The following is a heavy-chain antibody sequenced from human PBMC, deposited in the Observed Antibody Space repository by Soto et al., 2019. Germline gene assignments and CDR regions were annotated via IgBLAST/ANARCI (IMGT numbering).Heavy chain of an antibody. J-gene: IGHJ6*02. CDR3: ARARIVAVSGRTGGYYYYAMDL. CDR2: VIPRFGTT. V-gene: IGHV1-69*01. CDR1: GGTFTSYS. Sequence: QVQLEQSGAEVKRPGSSVKVSCRASGGTFTSYSINWVRRAPGQGPEWMGAVIPRFGTTTYAQRFEGRVTVTADASTGTVFMAMSGLRSEDTAVYFCARARIVAVSGRTGGYYYYAMDLWGQGTAVIVSS. D-gene: IGHD2-2*01.